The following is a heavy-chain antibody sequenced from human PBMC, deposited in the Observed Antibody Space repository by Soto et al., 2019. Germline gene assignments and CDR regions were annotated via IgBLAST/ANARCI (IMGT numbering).Heavy chain of an antibody. D-gene: IGHD3-16*01. J-gene: IGHJ5*02. CDR1: GFTFSSYA. CDR3: AKDQGSAVRTRGGWFDP. Sequence: GGSLRLSCAASGFTFSSYAMSWVRQAPGKGLEWVSAISGSGGSTYYADSVKGRFTISRDNSKNTLYLQMNSLRAEDTAVYYCAKDQGSAVRTRGGWFDPWGQGTLVTVSS. CDR2: ISGSGGST. V-gene: IGHV3-23*01.